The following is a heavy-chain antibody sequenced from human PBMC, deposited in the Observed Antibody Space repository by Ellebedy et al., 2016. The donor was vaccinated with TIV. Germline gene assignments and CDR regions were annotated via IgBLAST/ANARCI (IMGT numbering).Heavy chain of an antibody. V-gene: IGHV1-8*01. J-gene: IGHJ3*02. CDR1: GYTFTSYD. CDR2: MNPNTGNA. CDR3: ARWFSSIRYDAFDI. D-gene: IGHD6-13*01. Sequence: ASVKVSCXTSGYTFTSYDINWVRQATGQGLEWMGWMNPNTGNAGYAQKFQGRVTMTRNTSTRTAYMELSSLSSEDTAVYYCARWFSSIRYDAFDIWGQGTMVTVSS.